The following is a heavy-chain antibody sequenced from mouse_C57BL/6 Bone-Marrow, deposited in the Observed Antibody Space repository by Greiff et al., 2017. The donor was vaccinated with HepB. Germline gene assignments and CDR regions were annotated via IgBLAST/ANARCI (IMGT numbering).Heavy chain of an antibody. CDR3: ASSRVFLTDD. CDR1: GYTFTSYW. CDR2: IYPSDSET. V-gene: IGHV1-61*01. J-gene: IGHJ2*01. Sequence: QVQLKQPGAELVRPGSSVKLSCKASGYTFTSYWMDWVKQRPGQGLEWIGNIYPSDSETHYNQKFKDKATLTVDKSSSTAYMPLSSLTSEDYAVSYCASSRVFLTDDWGQGTTLTDS.